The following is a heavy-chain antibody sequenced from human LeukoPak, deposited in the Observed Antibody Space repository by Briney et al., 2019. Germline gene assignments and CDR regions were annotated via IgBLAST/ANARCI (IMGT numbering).Heavy chain of an antibody. Sequence: PGRSLRLSCAASGFTFSNYPMHWVRQAPGKGLEWVAVISFDGSNKYYADSVKGRFTISGDTSRNTLNLQMNSLRAEDTAVYYCARVRHCSDSSCSGVLDYWGQGTLVIVSS. V-gene: IGHV3-30*04. D-gene: IGHD2-15*01. CDR1: GFTFSNYP. CDR3: ARVRHCSDSSCSGVLDY. CDR2: ISFDGSNK. J-gene: IGHJ4*02.